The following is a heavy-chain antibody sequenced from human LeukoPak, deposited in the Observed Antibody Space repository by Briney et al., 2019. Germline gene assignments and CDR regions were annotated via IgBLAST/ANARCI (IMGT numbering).Heavy chain of an antibody. CDR1: GFTVRSNY. Sequence: GGSLRLSCAASGFTVRSNYMNWVRRAPGKGLEWVSVIYSDGSTYYADSVKGRFTISRDFPKNTLYLQMNSLRVEDTAVYYCARLTVSGQLDSWGQGTLVTVSS. V-gene: IGHV3-66*01. D-gene: IGHD6-19*01. J-gene: IGHJ5*01. CDR2: IYSDGST. CDR3: ARLTVSGQLDS.